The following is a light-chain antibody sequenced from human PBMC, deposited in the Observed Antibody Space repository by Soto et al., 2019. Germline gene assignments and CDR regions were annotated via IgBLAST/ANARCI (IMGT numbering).Light chain of an antibody. CDR3: QHSHSTPLT. CDR2: AAS. CDR1: QGISSW. V-gene: IGKV1-12*01. Sequence: DIQMTPSPSSVSASVVDRVTITCRASQGISSWLAWYQQRPGKAPKLLIYAASSLQSGVPSRFSGSGSGTDFTLTISSLQPEDFATYSCQHSHSTPLTFGGGTKVDIK. J-gene: IGKJ4*01.